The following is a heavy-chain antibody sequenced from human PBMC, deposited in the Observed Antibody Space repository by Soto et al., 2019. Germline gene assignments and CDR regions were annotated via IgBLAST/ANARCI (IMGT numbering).Heavy chain of an antibody. Sequence: SETLSLTCTVSGGSISSYYWSWIRQPPGKGLEWIGYIYYSGSTNYNPSLKSRVTISVDTSKNQFSLKLSSVTAADTAVYYCASQPTVTTPFDYWGQGTLVTVSS. CDR2: IYYSGST. D-gene: IGHD4-17*01. CDR1: GGSISSYY. V-gene: IGHV4-59*08. J-gene: IGHJ4*02. CDR3: ASQPTVTTPFDY.